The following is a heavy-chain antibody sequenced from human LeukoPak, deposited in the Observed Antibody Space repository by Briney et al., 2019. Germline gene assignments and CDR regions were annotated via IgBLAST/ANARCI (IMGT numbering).Heavy chain of an antibody. V-gene: IGHV1-2*02. Sequence: ASVKVSCKASGYTLTGYYMHWVRQAPGQGLEWMGWINPNSGGTNYAQKFQGRVTMARDTSISTAYMELSRLRSDDTAVYYCARDSSGSGYAFDIWGQGTMVTVSS. CDR3: ARDSSGSGYAFDI. D-gene: IGHD3-10*01. CDR2: INPNSGGT. J-gene: IGHJ3*02. CDR1: GYTLTGYY.